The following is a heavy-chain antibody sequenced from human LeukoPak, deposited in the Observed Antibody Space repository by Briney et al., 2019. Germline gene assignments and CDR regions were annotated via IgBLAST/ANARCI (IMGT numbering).Heavy chain of an antibody. CDR3: ARDFSGAIDY. J-gene: IGHJ4*02. CDR1: GFTFSNNL. D-gene: IGHD3-10*01. V-gene: IGHV3-74*01. CDR2: INSDGNTI. Sequence: SGGSLRLSCAASGFTFSNNLMHWVRQGPGKGLVWVSHINSDGNTIRYADSVKGRFTISRDNAKNTLYLQMNSLRAEDTAVYFCARDFSGAIDYWGRGTQVTVSP.